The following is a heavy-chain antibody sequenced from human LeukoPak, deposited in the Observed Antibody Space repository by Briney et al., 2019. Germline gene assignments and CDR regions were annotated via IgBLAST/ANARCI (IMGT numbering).Heavy chain of an antibody. V-gene: IGHV4-59*08. D-gene: IGHD6-19*01. J-gene: IGHJ4*02. CDR1: GGSISSSY. Sequence: SETLSLTCTVSGGSISSSYWSWIRQPPRKGLEWIGYIYYSGSTNYNPSLKSRVTISVDTSKNQFSLKLSSVTAADTAMYYCASLRQWPHYFDYWGQGTLVTVSS. CDR3: ASLRQWPHYFDY. CDR2: IYYSGST.